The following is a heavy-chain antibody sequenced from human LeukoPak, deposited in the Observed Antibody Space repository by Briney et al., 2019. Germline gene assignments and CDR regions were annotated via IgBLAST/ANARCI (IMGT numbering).Heavy chain of an antibody. CDR1: GGSISSSSYY. CDR3: ARRYYDSSGYPPFDY. CDR2: IYYSGST. D-gene: IGHD3-22*01. J-gene: IGHJ4*02. V-gene: IGHV4-39*01. Sequence: PSETLSLTCTVSGGSISSSSYYWSWIRQPPGKGLEWIGSIYYSGSTYYNPSLKSRVTISVDTSKNQFSLKLSSVTAADTAVYYCARRYYDSSGYPPFDYWGQGTLVTVSS.